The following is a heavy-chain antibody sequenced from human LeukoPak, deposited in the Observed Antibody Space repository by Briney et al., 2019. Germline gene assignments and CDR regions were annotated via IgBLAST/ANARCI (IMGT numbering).Heavy chain of an antibody. CDR2: ITSNGGNT. CDR3: TRGPGYDYVWGSYRADY. D-gene: IGHD3-16*02. Sequence: PGGSLRLSCAASGFILNSYAMHWVRQAPGRGLEYVSAITSNGGNTFYANSVKGRFTISRDNSKNTLYLQMGSLRAEDMAVYYCTRGPGYDYVWGSYRADYWGQGTLVTVFS. J-gene: IGHJ4*02. CDR1: GFILNSYA. V-gene: IGHV3-64*01.